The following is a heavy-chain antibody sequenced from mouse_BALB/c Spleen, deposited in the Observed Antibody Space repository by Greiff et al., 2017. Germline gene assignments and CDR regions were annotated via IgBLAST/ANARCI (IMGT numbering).Heavy chain of an antibody. CDR2: IYPGNVNT. V-gene: IGHV1S56*01. Sequence: QVQLKQSGPELVKPGASVRISCKASGYTFTSYYIHWVKQRPGQGLEWIGWIYPGNVNTKYNEKFKGKATLTADKSSSTAYMQLSSLTSEDSAVYFCAEGSYAMDYWGQGTSVTVSS. CDR3: AEGSYAMDY. J-gene: IGHJ4*01. CDR1: GYTFTSYY.